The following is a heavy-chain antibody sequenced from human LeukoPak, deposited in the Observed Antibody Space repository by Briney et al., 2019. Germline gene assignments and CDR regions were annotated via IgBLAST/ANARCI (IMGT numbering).Heavy chain of an antibody. V-gene: IGHV4-34*01. D-gene: IGHD3-22*01. J-gene: IGHJ4*02. Sequence: SETLSLTCAVYGGSFSGYYWSWIRQPPGKGLEWIGEINHSGSTNYNPSLKSRVTISVDTSKNQFSLKLSSVTAADTAVYYCAGIRRSYDSSGYYDYWGQGTLVTVSS. CDR2: INHSGST. CDR3: AGIRRSYDSSGYYDY. CDR1: GGSFSGYY.